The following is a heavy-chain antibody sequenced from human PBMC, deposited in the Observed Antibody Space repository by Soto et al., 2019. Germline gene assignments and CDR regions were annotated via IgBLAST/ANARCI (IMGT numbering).Heavy chain of an antibody. CDR2: ISGSGGST. V-gene: IGHV3-23*01. J-gene: IGHJ6*03. CDR3: AKASTNYDFWSGFPHYYYYMDV. Sequence: VQLLESGGGLVQPGGSLRLSCAASGFTFSSYAMSWVRQAPGKGLEWVSAISGSGGSTYYADSVKGRFTISRDNSKNTLYLQMNSLRAEDTAVYYCAKASTNYDFWSGFPHYYYYMDVWGKGTTVTVSS. D-gene: IGHD3-3*01. CDR1: GFTFSSYA.